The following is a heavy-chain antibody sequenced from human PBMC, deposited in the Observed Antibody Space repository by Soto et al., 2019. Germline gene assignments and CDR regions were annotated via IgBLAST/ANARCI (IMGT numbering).Heavy chain of an antibody. V-gene: IGHV4-59*01. J-gene: IGHJ4*02. CDR2: SYYTGST. Sequence: SETLSLTCTVSGGSLISYDWSWIRQPPGKGLEWIGYSYYTGSTKYNPSLNSRVTMSVDTSKNQFSLKVNSVAAADTAVYYCARESYYGSGATVVAYWGQGTLVTVSS. CDR1: GGSLISYD. CDR3: ARESYYGSGATVVAY. D-gene: IGHD3-10*01.